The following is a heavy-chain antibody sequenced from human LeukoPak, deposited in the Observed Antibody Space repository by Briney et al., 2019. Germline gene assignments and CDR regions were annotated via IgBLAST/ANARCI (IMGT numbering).Heavy chain of an antibody. CDR3: ARDGTNCSSTSCYSSGFGY. D-gene: IGHD2-2*01. CDR2: INWNGGST. Sequence: GGSLRLSCAASGFTFDDYGMNWVRQAPGKGLEWVSGINWNGGSTGYADSVKGRFTISRDNAKNSLYLQMNSLRAEDTALYYCARDGTNCSSTSCYSSGFGYWGQGTLVTVSS. CDR1: GFTFDDYG. J-gene: IGHJ4*02. V-gene: IGHV3-20*04.